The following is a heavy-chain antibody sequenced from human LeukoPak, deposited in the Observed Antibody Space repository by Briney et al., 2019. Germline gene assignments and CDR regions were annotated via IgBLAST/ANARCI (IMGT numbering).Heavy chain of an antibody. D-gene: IGHD1-26*01. CDR2: IYSGGST. J-gene: IGHJ4*02. Sequence: GGSLRLSCAASGFTFSSYSMNWVRQAPGKGLEWVSVIYSGGSTYYADSVKGRFTISRDNSKNTLYLQMNSLRVEDTAVYYCASELNSGSYGLDYWGQGTLVTVSS. CDR1: GFTFSSYS. V-gene: IGHV3-53*01. CDR3: ASELNSGSYGLDY.